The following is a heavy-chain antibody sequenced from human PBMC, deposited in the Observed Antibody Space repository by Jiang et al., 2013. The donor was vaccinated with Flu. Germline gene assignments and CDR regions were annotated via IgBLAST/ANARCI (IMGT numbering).Heavy chain of an antibody. CDR1: GDSVSSNSAA. CDR2: TYYRSKWYN. D-gene: IGHD6-19*01. V-gene: IGHV6-1*01. CDR3: ARENLPRRDFENSGWHWYVDL. Sequence: SQTLSLTCAISGDSVSSNSAAWNWIRQSPSRGLEWLGRTYYRSKWYNDYAVSVKSRITVNPDTSKNQFSLQLNSVTPEDTAVYFCARENLPRRDFENSGWHWYVDLWGRGTLVTVSS. J-gene: IGHJ2*01.